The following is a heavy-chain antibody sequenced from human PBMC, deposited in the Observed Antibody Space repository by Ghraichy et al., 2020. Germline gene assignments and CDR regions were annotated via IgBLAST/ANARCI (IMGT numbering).Heavy chain of an antibody. D-gene: IGHD5-24*01. V-gene: IGHV3-21*01. CDR3: AREAAKTGYNYFGDIDY. Sequence: GGSLRLSCAASGFIFSSYSMNWVRQAPGKGLEWVSAISSRSSYIQNADSVKGRFTISRDDARNSGYLQMNSLRAEDTAVYFCAREAAKTGYNYFGDIDYWGRGTLVTVSS. CDR2: ISSRSSYI. CDR1: GFIFSSYS. J-gene: IGHJ4*02.